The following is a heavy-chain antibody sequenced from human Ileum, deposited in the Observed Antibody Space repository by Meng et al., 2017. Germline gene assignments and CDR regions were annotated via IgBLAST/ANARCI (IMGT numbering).Heavy chain of an antibody. CDR1: GGTFSSYA. J-gene: IGHJ5*02. D-gene: IGHD6-19*01. V-gene: IGHV1-69*05. CDR2: IIPIFGTA. CDR3: ARASGYSSGWDNWFDP. Sequence: VQLVHVGAGGKTPGSWGKVYCKASGGTFSSYAISWVRQAPGQGLEWMGGIIPIFGTANYAQKFQGRVTITTDESTSTAYMELSSLRSEDTAVYYCARASGYSSGWDNWFDPWGQGTLVTVSS.